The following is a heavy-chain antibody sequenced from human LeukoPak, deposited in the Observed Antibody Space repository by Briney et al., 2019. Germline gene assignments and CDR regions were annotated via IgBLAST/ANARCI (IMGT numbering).Heavy chain of an antibody. D-gene: IGHD5-12*01. J-gene: IGHJ3*02. CDR2: IIPIFGTA. Sequence: SVKVSCKASGGTFSSYAISWVRQAPGQGLEWMGRIIPIFGTANYAQKFQGRVTITTDESTSTAYMELSSLRSEDTAVYYCARPSGRGYSGYDLEAFDIWGQGTMVTVSS. V-gene: IGHV1-69*05. CDR1: GGTFSSYA. CDR3: ARPSGRGYSGYDLEAFDI.